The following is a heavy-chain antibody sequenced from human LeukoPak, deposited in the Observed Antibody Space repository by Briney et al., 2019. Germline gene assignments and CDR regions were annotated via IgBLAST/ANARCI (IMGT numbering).Heavy chain of an antibody. V-gene: IGHV3-21*01. CDR2: ISGTSTYI. CDR1: GFTFSTYS. Sequence: GGSPRLSCAASGFTFSTYSLNWVRQAPGKGLEWVSSISGTSTYIYYGDSVKGRFTISRDNAKNSLYLQMNSLRAEDTGVYYCARVPGDVWGKGTTVTVSS. CDR3: ARVPGDV. J-gene: IGHJ6*04.